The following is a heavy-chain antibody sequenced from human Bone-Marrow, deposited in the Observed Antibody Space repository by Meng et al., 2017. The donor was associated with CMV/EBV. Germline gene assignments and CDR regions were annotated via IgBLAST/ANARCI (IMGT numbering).Heavy chain of an antibody. CDR3: ARVLEYSSGSRWFDP. V-gene: IGHV1-2*02. Sequence: ASVKVSCKASGYTFTGHYIHWVRQAPGQGLEWMGWINPNDGGANYAQKFQGRVTMAWDRSISTAYMELSRLRSDDTAVYYCARVLEYSSGSRWFDPWGQGTLVTVSS. D-gene: IGHD6-19*01. CDR2: INPNDGGA. J-gene: IGHJ5*02. CDR1: GYTFTGHY.